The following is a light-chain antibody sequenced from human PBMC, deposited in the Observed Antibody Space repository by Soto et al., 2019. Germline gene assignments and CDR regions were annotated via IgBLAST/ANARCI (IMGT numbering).Light chain of an antibody. CDR2: TFA. CDR3: SSYTSSSTLLYV. Sequence: QSVLTQPPSASGTPGQRVTISCSGSSSNIGSNAVNWYQQLPGTAPKLLIYTFAQRPSGVPDRFSGSKSGTSASLAISGLQSEDEADYYCSSYTSSSTLLYVFGTGTKLTVL. V-gene: IGLV1-44*01. J-gene: IGLJ1*01. CDR1: SSNIGSNA.